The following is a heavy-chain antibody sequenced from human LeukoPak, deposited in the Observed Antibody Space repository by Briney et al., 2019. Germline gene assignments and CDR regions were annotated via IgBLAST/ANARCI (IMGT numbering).Heavy chain of an antibody. V-gene: IGHV3-53*01. CDR2: IYSGGST. J-gene: IGHJ6*02. CDR3: ATVDTAMVGGYYYYGMDV. Sequence: GGSLRLSCAASGFTVSSNYMSWVRQAPGKGLEWVSVIYSGGSTYYADSVKGRFTISRDNSKNTLYLQMNSLRAEDTAVYYCATVDTAMVGGYYYYGMDVRGQGTTVTVSS. CDR1: GFTVSSNY. D-gene: IGHD5-18*01.